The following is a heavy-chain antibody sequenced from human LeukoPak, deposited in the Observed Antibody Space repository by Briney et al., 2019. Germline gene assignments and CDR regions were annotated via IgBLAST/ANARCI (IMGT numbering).Heavy chain of an antibody. Sequence: GGSLRLSCAASGFTFSSYEMNWVRQAPGKGLEWVSYISSSGSTIYYADSVKGRFTISRDNANNSVYLQMNSLRAEDTAVYYCAELGITMIGGVWGKGTTVTISS. CDR1: GFTFSSYE. J-gene: IGHJ6*04. CDR3: AELGITMIGGV. V-gene: IGHV3-48*03. CDR2: ISSSGSTI. D-gene: IGHD3-10*02.